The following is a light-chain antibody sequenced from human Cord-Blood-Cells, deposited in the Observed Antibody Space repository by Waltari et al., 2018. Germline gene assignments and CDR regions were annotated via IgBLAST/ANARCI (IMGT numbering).Light chain of an antibody. J-gene: IGKJ5*01. CDR3: QQRSNWPT. CDR1: QSVSSY. Sequence: EIVLTQSPAPLSLSPGERATLSCRASQSVSSYLAWYQQKPGQAPRLLIYDASNRATGIQARFSGSGSGTDFTLTISSLEPEDFAVYYCQQRSNWPTFGQGTRLEIK. V-gene: IGKV3-11*01. CDR2: DAS.